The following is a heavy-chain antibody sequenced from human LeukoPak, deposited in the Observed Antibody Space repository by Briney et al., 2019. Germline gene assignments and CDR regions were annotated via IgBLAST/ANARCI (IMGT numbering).Heavy chain of an antibody. CDR2: INPNSGGT. CDR1: GYTLTGYY. Sequence: ASVKVSCKASGYTLTGYYMHWVRQAPGQGLEWMGRINPNSGGTNYAQKFQGRVTMTRDTSISTAYMELSRLRSDDTAVYYCARDGRRYFDWLLYSDFDYWGQGTLVTVSS. CDR3: ARDGRRYFDWLLYSDFDY. V-gene: IGHV1-2*06. J-gene: IGHJ4*02. D-gene: IGHD3-9*01.